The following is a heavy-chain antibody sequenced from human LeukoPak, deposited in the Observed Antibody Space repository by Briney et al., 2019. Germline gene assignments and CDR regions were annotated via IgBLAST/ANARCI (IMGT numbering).Heavy chain of an antibody. Sequence: SGTLSLTCGVSGGSISNTNWWTWVRQPPGKGLEWIGEIYHSGSTNYNPSLKSRVTISVDKSKNQFSLKLSSVTAADTAVYYCARRHLGYCSGGSCSTMYYGMDVWGQGTTVTVSS. D-gene: IGHD2-15*01. V-gene: IGHV4-4*02. CDR3: ARRHLGYCSGGSCSTMYYGMDV. J-gene: IGHJ6*02. CDR2: IYHSGST. CDR1: GGSISNTNW.